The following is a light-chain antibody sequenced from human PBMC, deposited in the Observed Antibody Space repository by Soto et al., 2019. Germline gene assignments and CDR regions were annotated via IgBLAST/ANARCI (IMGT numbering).Light chain of an antibody. Sequence: DIQMTQSPSSVSASVGDRVTITCGASQVISSWLVWYQQKPGKAPKLLIYAASSLQSGVPSRFSGSGSGTDFTLTISSLQPEDFATYYCQQADSFPTFGGGTKVEIK. J-gene: IGKJ4*01. V-gene: IGKV1D-12*01. CDR2: AAS. CDR1: QVISSW. CDR3: QQADSFPT.